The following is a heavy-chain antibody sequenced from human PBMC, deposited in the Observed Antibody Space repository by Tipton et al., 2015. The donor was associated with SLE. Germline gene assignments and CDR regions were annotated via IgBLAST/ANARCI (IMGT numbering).Heavy chain of an antibody. V-gene: IGHV4-31*03. D-gene: IGHD4-11*01. CDR1: GASISDGAYY. J-gene: IGHJ4*02. CDR2: ISHTGNT. Sequence: TLSLTCTVSGASISDGAYYWSWIRQHQRKGLEYIGYISHTGNTYSKPSLKSRVVMSLDTSKNQFSLKLSSVTAADTAVYYCAREGGATVTTDYWGQGTLVTVSS. CDR3: AREGGATVTTDY.